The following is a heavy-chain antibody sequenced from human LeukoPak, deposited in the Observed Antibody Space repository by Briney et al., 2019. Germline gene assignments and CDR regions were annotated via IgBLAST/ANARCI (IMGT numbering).Heavy chain of an antibody. D-gene: IGHD6-6*01. J-gene: IGHJ6*03. V-gene: IGHV4-59*01. CDR1: GGSISNYY. CDR3: ARDWGVSARPGYMDV. Sequence: SETLSLTCTVSGGSISNYYWSWIRQPPGKGLEWIRYIYYSGSTKYNPSLKSRVTISVDTSKNQFSLRLSPVTAADTAVYYCARDWGVSARPGYMDVWGKGTTVTVSS. CDR2: IYYSGST.